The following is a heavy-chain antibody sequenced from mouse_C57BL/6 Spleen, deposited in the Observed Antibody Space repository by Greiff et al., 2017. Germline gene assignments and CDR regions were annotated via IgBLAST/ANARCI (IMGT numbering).Heavy chain of an antibody. J-gene: IGHJ2*01. CDR3: ARASMITTGGNFDY. D-gene: IGHD2-4*01. Sequence: DVMLVESGGGLVKPGGSLKLSCAASGFTFSSYAMSWVRQTPEKRLEWVATISDGGSYTYYPDNVKGRFTISRDNAKNNLYLQMSHLKSEDTAMYYCARASMITTGGNFDYWGQGTTLTVSS. CDR1: GFTFSSYA. V-gene: IGHV5-4*03. CDR2: ISDGGSYT.